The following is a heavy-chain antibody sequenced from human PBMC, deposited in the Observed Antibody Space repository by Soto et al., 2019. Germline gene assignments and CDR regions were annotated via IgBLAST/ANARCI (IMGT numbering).Heavy chain of an antibody. J-gene: IGHJ4*02. D-gene: IGHD3-9*01. Sequence: SVKVSCKASGGTFSSYAISWVRQAPGQGLEWMGGIIPIFGTANYAQKFQGRVTITADESTSTAYMELSSLRSEDTAVYYCARGLTGYYTFDYWGPGTLVTVSS. CDR2: IIPIFGTA. CDR1: GGTFSSYA. CDR3: ARGLTGYYTFDY. V-gene: IGHV1-69*13.